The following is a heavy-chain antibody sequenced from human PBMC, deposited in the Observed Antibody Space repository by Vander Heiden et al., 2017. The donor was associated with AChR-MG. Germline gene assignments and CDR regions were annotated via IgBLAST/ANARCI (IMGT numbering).Heavy chain of an antibody. Sequence: EVQLVESGGGLVQPGRSLRLSCTASGFTFGDYAMSWFRQAPGKGLEWVGFIRSKAYGGTTEYAASVKGRFTISRDDSKSIAYLQMNSLKTEDTAVYYCTPCKDGYYDIFADYWGQGTLVTVSS. CDR2: IRSKAYGGTT. CDR3: TPCKDGYYDIFADY. V-gene: IGHV3-49*03. D-gene: IGHD3-9*01. CDR1: GFTFGDYA. J-gene: IGHJ4*02.